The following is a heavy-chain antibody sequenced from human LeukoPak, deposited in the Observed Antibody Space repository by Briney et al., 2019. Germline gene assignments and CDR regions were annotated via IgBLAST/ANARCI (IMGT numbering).Heavy chain of an antibody. Sequence: SETLSLTCTVSGGSISSYYWSWIRQPPGKGLEWIGYIYYSGSTNYNPSLKSRVTISVDTSKNQFSLKLSSVTAADTAVYYCAREDPGIAVAGLLVWGQGTLVTVSS. D-gene: IGHD6-19*01. CDR3: AREDPGIAVAGLLV. CDR1: GGSISSYY. CDR2: IYYSGST. V-gene: IGHV4-59*01. J-gene: IGHJ4*02.